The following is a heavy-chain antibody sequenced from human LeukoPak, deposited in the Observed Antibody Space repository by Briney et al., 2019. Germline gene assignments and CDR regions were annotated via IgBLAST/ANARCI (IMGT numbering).Heavy chain of an antibody. Sequence: ASVKVSCKASGYTFTGYYMHWVRQAPGQGLEWMGWINPNSGGTNYAQKFRGRVTMTRDTSISTAYMELSRLRSDDTAVYYCARVPLEYYDFWSGYYRIGGYFDYWGQGTLVTVSS. CDR1: GYTFTGYY. CDR3: ARVPLEYYDFWSGYYRIGGYFDY. CDR2: INPNSGGT. V-gene: IGHV1-2*02. D-gene: IGHD3-3*01. J-gene: IGHJ4*02.